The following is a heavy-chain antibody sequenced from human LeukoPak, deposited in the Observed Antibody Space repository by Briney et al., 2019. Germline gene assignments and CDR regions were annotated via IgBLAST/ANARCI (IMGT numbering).Heavy chain of an antibody. Sequence: TSETLSLTXAVYGGSFSSYYWGWICQPPGKGLEWIGSSYYSGSTYYNPSLKSRVTISVDTSKNQFSLKLSSVTAADTAVYYCARLREYISGWYEEWEFDYWGQGTLVTVSS. CDR1: GGSFSSYY. J-gene: IGHJ4*02. CDR3: ARLREYISGWYEEWEFDY. V-gene: IGHV4-39*01. D-gene: IGHD6-19*01. CDR2: SYYSGST.